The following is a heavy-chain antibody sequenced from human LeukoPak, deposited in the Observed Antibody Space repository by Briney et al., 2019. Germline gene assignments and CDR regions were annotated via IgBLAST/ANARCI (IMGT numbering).Heavy chain of an antibody. Sequence: PGGSLRLSCAASGFTFSSYAMSWVRQAPGKGLEWVSAISGSGGTTYYADSVKGRFTISRDNSKNTLYPQMSSLRAEDSAVYYCAKDPEYSSGWYLDYWGQGTLVTVSS. D-gene: IGHD6-19*01. CDR2: ISGSGGTT. V-gene: IGHV3-23*01. J-gene: IGHJ4*02. CDR1: GFTFSSYA. CDR3: AKDPEYSSGWYLDY.